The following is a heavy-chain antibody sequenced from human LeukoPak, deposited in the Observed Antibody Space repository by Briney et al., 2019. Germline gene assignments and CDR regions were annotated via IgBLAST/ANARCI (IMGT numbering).Heavy chain of an antibody. V-gene: IGHV3-21*01. CDR3: ARVSAGVIGMKDVFDI. Sequence: GGSLRLSCAASGFTFSSYNMNWVRQAPGKGLEWVSSISSSSYIYYADSVKGRFTISRDNAKNSLYLQMNSLRAEDTAVYYCARVSAGVIGMKDVFDIWGQGTMVTVSS. CDR2: ISSSSYI. J-gene: IGHJ3*02. CDR1: GFTFSSYN. D-gene: IGHD3-16*02.